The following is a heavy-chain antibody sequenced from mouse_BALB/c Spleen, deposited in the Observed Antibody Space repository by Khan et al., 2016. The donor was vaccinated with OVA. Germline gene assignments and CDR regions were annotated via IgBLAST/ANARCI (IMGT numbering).Heavy chain of an antibody. CDR3: TRRGRYGIFSY. CDR1: GYTFTTYW. V-gene: IGHV1-7*01. CDR2: INPSTGYT. J-gene: IGHJ3*01. Sequence: VQLQQSGAELAQPGASVKMSCQTSGYTFTTYWMHWVKQRPGQGLEWIGYINPSTGYTEYNQRFKDKATLTTDKSSSTAYIQLSRLTSEDSAVYYCTRRGRYGIFSYWGQGTLVTVSA. D-gene: IGHD2-1*01.